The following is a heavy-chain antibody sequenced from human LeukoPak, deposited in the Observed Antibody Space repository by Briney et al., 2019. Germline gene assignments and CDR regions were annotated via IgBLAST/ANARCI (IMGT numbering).Heavy chain of an antibody. CDR2: ISGGGGGT. CDR1: GFTFSSYG. V-gene: IGHV3-23*01. J-gene: IGHJ5*02. Sequence: PGGSLRLSCATSGFTFSSYGMNWVRQAPGKGLEWVSTISGGGGGTYYADSVKGRFTISRDNSKNTMYLQMNSLRAEDTAVYYCAKDLNYYDSRDVVDPWGQGTLVTVSS. CDR3: AKDLNYYDSRDVVDP. D-gene: IGHD3-22*01.